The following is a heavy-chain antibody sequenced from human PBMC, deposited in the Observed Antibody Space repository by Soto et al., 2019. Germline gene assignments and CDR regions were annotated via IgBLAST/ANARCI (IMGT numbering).Heavy chain of an antibody. V-gene: IGHV3-66*01. D-gene: IGHD5-18*01. CDR1: GFTVSSNY. CDR2: IYSGGST. Sequence: EVPLVESGGGLVQPGGSLRLSSAASGFTVSSNYMSWVRQAPGKGLEWVSVIYSGGSTYYADSVKGRFTISRDNSKNTLYLQMNSLRAEDTAVYYCARVRNSYGPFDYWGQGTLVTVSS. J-gene: IGHJ4*02. CDR3: ARVRNSYGPFDY.